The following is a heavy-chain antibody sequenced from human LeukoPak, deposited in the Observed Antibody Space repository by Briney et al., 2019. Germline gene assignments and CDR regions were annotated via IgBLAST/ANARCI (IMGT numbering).Heavy chain of an antibody. Sequence: SETLSLTCTVSGGSISANHWVWIRQPAGKGLEWIGRLHISGNTNYNPSLKSRVTISLDTSKNQFSLRMTSAAAADTAVYFCARDPLRSSFDLWGQGILVSVSS. V-gene: IGHV4-4*07. CDR1: GGSISANH. J-gene: IGHJ4*02. CDR2: LHISGNT. CDR3: ARDPLRSSFDL. D-gene: IGHD1-26*01.